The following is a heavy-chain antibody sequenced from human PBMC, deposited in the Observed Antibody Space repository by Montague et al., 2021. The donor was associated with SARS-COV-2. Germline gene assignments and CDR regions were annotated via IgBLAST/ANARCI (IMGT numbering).Heavy chain of an antibody. CDR2: ISYNGRNK. V-gene: IGHV3-30*03. CDR3: AREPKPVGYSYGYTFFDY. Sequence: SLRLSCAASGFTFSSYSMNWVRQAPGKGPEWVAVISYNGRNKQFGDSVKGRATISRDNSKNTLYLQVDSLRTDDTAVDYCAREPKPVGYSYGYTFFDYWGQGTLVTVSS. D-gene: IGHD5-18*01. CDR1: GFTFSSYS. J-gene: IGHJ4*02.